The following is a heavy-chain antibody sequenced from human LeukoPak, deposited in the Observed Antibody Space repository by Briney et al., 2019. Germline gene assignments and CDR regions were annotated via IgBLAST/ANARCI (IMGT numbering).Heavy chain of an antibody. CDR1: GITFNSYE. D-gene: IGHD2-15*01. CDR2: ISGSGSIK. Sequence: PGGSLRLSCAASGITFNSYEMNWVRLAPGKGLEWVSYISGSGSIKYYADSVKGRFTISRDNAKNSLYLQMNSPRAEDTAVYYCARFGSSDYYFDSWGQGTLVTVSS. CDR3: ARFGSSDYYFDS. J-gene: IGHJ4*02. V-gene: IGHV3-48*03.